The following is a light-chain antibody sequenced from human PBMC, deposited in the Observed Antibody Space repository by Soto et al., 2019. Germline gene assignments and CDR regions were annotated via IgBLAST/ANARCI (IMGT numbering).Light chain of an antibody. J-gene: IGKJ1*01. V-gene: IGKV1-5*03. CDR1: QSIDTW. Sequence: DIQMTQSSSTLSASVGDRVTITCRASQSIDTWLAWYQQKPGKAPKILIYKASSLESGVPSRFSGSGSGTEFTPTISSLQPDDFATYYCQQYNSYRTVGQGTKVDIK. CDR2: KAS. CDR3: QQYNSYRT.